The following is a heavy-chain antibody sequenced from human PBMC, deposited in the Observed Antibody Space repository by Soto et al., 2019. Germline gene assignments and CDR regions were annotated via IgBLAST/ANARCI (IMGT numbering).Heavy chain of an antibody. D-gene: IGHD2-21*01. CDR3: ARVRARIVVAPGAFDI. CDR1: GYTFTSYY. J-gene: IGHJ3*02. CDR2: INPSGGST. V-gene: IGHV1-46*03. Sequence: ASVKVSCKASGYTFTSYYMHWVRQAPGQGLEWMGIINPSGGSTSYAQKFQGRVTMTRDTSTSTVVMELSSLSSEDTAVYYFARVRARIVVAPGAFDIWGQGTMVTVS.